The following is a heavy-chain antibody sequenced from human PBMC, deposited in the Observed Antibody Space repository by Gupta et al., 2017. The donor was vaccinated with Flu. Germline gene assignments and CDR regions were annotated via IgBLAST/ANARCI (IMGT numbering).Heavy chain of an antibody. Sequence: QAQLVEAGRGVVQPGRCLRPSCAASGSTFSIYGMHGVRQAPGKGVEWVAVISYDGRNKYYADSVKGRFTISRDNSKNTLYLQMNSLRAEDTAVYYCAKDDSDYYDSSGLFDYWGQGTLVTVSS. J-gene: IGHJ4*02. CDR2: ISYDGRNK. CDR1: GSTFSIYG. V-gene: IGHV3-30*18. CDR3: AKDDSDYYDSSGLFDY. D-gene: IGHD3-22*01.